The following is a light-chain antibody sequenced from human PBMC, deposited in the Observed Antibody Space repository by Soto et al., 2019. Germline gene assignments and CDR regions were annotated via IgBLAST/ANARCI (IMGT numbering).Light chain of an antibody. CDR3: QQRSTWVT. CDR1: QSVSNY. Sequence: EIVLTQSPATLSLSPGERATLSCRASQSVSNYLAWYQQKPGQAPRLLIYDASNRATGIPARFSGSGFGTDFTLTISSLEPEDFAVYYCQQRSTWVTFVGGTRVEIK. CDR2: DAS. V-gene: IGKV3-11*01. J-gene: IGKJ4*01.